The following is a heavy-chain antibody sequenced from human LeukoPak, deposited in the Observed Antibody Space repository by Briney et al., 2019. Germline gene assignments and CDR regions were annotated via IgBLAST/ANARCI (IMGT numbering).Heavy chain of an antibody. J-gene: IGHJ4*02. CDR2: IWPGGTRS. CDR3: VRDRNNNYFDY. CDR1: GFAFRIYG. Sequence: GGSLKLSCTASGFAFRIYGMRWVRQEPGKGLEWVAFIWPGGTRSFYADSVKGRFTISRDDSNNTVYLHMSSLKAEDTALYYCVRDRNNNYFDYWGQGTLLTVSS. V-gene: IGHV3-33*01. D-gene: IGHD1-14*01.